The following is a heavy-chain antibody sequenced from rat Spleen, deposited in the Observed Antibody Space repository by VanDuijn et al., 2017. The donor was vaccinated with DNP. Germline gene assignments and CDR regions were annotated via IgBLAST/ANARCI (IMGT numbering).Heavy chain of an antibody. V-gene: IGHV5S13*01. CDR1: GFTFSNYG. D-gene: IGHD1-6*01. Sequence: EVQLVESGGGLVQPGRSLKLSCAASGFTFSNYGMAWVRQAPTKGLEWVASIRTGGGDTYYRDSVKGRFTISSDNAKSTLYLQMDSLRSEDTATYYCATFYYGYWGQGVMVTVSS. J-gene: IGHJ2*01. CDR2: IRTGGGDT. CDR3: ATFYYGY.